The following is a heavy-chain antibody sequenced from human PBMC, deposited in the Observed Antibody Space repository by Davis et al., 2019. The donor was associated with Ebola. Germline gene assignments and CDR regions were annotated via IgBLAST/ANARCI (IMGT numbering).Heavy chain of an antibody. CDR3: ARSSTFGSGWFDY. Sequence: SHTLSLTCAISGDSVSSNSAPWNWIRQSPSRGLEWLGRTYYRSKWYTDYAVSVKSRITINPDTSKNQFSLQLNSVTPEDTAVYYCARSSTFGSGWFDYWGQGTLVTVSS. CDR1: GDSVSSNSAP. CDR2: TYYRSKWYT. D-gene: IGHD3-16*01. V-gene: IGHV6-1*01. J-gene: IGHJ4*02.